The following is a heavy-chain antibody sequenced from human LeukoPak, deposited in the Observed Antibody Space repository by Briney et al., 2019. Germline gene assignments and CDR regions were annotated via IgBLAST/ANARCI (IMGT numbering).Heavy chain of an antibody. CDR1: GGSISSSSYY. Sequence: PETLSLTCTVSGGSISSSSYYWGWLRQPPGKGLEWIGSIYYSGSTYYNPSLKSRVTISVDTSKNQFSLKLSSVTAADTAVYYCARVGQRAFAYGMDVWGQGTTVTVSS. CDR2: IYYSGST. V-gene: IGHV4-39*07. D-gene: IGHD3/OR15-3a*01. J-gene: IGHJ6*02. CDR3: ARVGQRAFAYGMDV.